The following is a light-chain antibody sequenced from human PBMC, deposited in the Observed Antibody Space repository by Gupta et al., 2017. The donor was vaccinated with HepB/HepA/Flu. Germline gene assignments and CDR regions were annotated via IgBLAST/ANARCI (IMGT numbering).Light chain of an antibody. V-gene: IGKV2-28*01. J-gene: IGKJ1*01. CDR1: QNLLHSNGYNY. CDR2: LGS. Sequence: DIVMIQSPLSLPVTPGEPDSISCRSSQNLLHSNGYNYLNWYLQKPGQSPQLLIYLGSNRASGVPDRFSGSGSGTDFTLIITRVEAEDVGAYYCMQALQTPTTFGQGTKVEIK. CDR3: MQALQTPTT.